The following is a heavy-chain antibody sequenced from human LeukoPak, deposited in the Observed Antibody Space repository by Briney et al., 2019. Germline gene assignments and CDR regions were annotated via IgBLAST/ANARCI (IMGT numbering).Heavy chain of an antibody. CDR3: ARGRPLFDP. Sequence: GGSLRLSCAASGFTFSSYTMNWVRQAPGKGLEWVSSISSSGSYIYYAASVKGRFTISRDNAKNSLYLQMDTLRVEDTALYYCARGRPLFDPWGQGTLVTVSS. CDR1: GFTFSSYT. J-gene: IGHJ5*02. CDR2: ISSSGSYI. V-gene: IGHV3-21*01.